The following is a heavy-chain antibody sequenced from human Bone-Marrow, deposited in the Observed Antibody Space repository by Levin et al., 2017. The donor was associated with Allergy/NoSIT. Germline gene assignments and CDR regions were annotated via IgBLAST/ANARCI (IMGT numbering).Heavy chain of an antibody. CDR1: GFTFSSYA. Sequence: GESLKISCAASGFTFSSYAMSWVRQAPGKGLEWVSAISGSGGSTYYADSVKGRFTISRDNSKNTLYLQMNSLRAEDTAVYYCAKGSVAGGSFYYWGQGTLVTVSS. D-gene: IGHD6-19*01. CDR3: AKGSVAGGSFYY. V-gene: IGHV3-23*01. CDR2: ISGSGGST. J-gene: IGHJ4*02.